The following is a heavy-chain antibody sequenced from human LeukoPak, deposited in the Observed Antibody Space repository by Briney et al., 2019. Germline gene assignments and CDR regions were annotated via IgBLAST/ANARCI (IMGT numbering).Heavy chain of an antibody. J-gene: IGHJ4*02. CDR3: ARALAYCGGDCYSGLDY. Sequence: GGSLRLSCAASGFTFSSDAMHWVRLAPGKGLEYVSAISSNGGSTYYANSVKGRFTISRDNSKNTLYLQMGSLRAEDMAVYYCARALAYCGGDCYSGLDYWGQGTLVTVSS. CDR1: GFTFSSDA. D-gene: IGHD2-21*02. CDR2: ISSNGGST. V-gene: IGHV3-64*01.